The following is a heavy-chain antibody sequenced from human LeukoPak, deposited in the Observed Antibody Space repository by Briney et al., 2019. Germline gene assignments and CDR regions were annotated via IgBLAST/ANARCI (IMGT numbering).Heavy chain of an antibody. CDR3: ASVLVVVPAAISYYYYGMDV. CDR1: GFTFSSYS. J-gene: IGHJ6*02. V-gene: IGHV3-48*04. Sequence: GGSLRLSCAASGFTFSSYSMNWVRQAPGKGLEWVSYISSSGSTRYYADSVKGRFTISRDNAKNSLYLQMNRLRAEDTAVYYCASVLVVVPAAISYYYYGMDVWGQGTTVTVSS. CDR2: ISSSGSTR. D-gene: IGHD2-2*01.